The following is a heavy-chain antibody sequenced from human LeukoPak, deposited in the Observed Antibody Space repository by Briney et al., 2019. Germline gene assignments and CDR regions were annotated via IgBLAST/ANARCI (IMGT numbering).Heavy chain of an antibody. CDR3: ARGIAAAGMCWFDP. D-gene: IGHD6-13*01. CDR1: GYTFTGYY. Sequence: ASVKVSCKASGYTFTGYYMHWVRQAPGQGLEWMGWINPNSGGTNYAQKFQGRVTMTRDTSISTAYMELSRLRSDDTAVYYCARGIAAAGMCWFDPWGQGTLVTVSS. V-gene: IGHV1-2*02. CDR2: INPNSGGT. J-gene: IGHJ5*02.